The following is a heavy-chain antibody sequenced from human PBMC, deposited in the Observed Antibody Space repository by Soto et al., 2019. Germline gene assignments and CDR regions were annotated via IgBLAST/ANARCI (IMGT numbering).Heavy chain of an antibody. J-gene: IGHJ5*02. D-gene: IGHD2-2*01. V-gene: IGHV1-8*02. CDR1: GYSFRSYD. CDR2: VHPETGST. Sequence: ASVKVSCKGSGYSFRSYDITWVRQAPGQGLEWMGWVHPETGSTGYAQRFQGRVSMTSDTSRNTTYMELSDLRVEDTAVYYCARVRMPAHWLDPWRQTTLVTVYS. CDR3: ARVRMPAHWLDP.